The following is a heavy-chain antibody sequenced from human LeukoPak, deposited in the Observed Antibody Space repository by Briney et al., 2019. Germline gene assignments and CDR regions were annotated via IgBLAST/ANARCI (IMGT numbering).Heavy chain of an antibody. J-gene: IGHJ6*02. CDR1: GFTISSYS. V-gene: IGHV3-48*04. D-gene: IGHD3-22*01. Sequence: GGSLRLSCAASGFTISSYSMNWVRQAPGKGLEWLSMFSISSTLYYADSVKGRFTISRDNAKNSLYLQMNSLRAEDTAVYYCARDRTQDYYDSSGYYYVRGMDVWGQGTTVTVSS. CDR3: ARDRTQDYYDSSGYYYVRGMDV. CDR2: MFSISSTL.